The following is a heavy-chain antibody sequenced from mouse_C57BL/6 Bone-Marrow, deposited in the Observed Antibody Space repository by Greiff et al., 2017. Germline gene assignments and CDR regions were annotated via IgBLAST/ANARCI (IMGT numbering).Heavy chain of an antibody. CDR3: ARLTWFAY. V-gene: IGHV5-12*01. CDR1: GFTFSDYY. Sequence: EVMLVESGGGLVQPGGSLKLSCAASGFTFSDYYMYWVRQTPEKRLEWVAYISNGGGSTYYPGTVKGRFTISRDNAKNTLYLQMSRLKSEDTAMYYCARLTWFAYWGQGTLVTVSA. CDR2: ISNGGGST. J-gene: IGHJ3*01.